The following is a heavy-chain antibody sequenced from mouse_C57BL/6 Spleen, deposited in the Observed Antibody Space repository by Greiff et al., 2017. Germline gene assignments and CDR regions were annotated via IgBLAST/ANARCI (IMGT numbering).Heavy chain of an antibody. CDR2: IDPNSGGT. Sequence: QVQLKQPGAELVKPGASVKLSCKASGYTFTSYWMHWVKQRPGRGLEWIGRIDPNSGGTKYNEKFKSKATLTVDKPASTAYMQLSSLTSEDSAVYYCARSCYGSSHYAMDYWGQGTSVTVSS. CDR3: ARSCYGSSHYAMDY. D-gene: IGHD1-1*01. J-gene: IGHJ4*01. V-gene: IGHV1-72*01. CDR1: GYTFTSYW.